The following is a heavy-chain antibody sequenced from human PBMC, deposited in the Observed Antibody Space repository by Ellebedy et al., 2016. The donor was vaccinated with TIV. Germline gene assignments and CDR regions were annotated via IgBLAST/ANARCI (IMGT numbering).Heavy chain of an antibody. CDR3: TTERYFDSSGYAPFAY. Sequence: GESLKISCAASGFTFDDYGMSWVRQAPGKGLEWVGRIISNTGGGTTDYAAPVKGRFIVSRDDGKNTVYLQMNSLKTEDTAVYYCTTERYFDSSGYAPFAYWGQGILVTVSS. CDR2: IISNTGGGTT. J-gene: IGHJ4*02. V-gene: IGHV3-15*01. D-gene: IGHD3-22*01. CDR1: GFTFDDYG.